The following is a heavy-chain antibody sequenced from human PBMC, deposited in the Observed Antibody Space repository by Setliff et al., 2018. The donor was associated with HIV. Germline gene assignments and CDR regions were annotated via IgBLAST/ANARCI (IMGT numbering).Heavy chain of an antibody. D-gene: IGHD1-26*01. V-gene: IGHV3-13*01. Sequence: PGGSLRLSCAVSGFTFSNYALSWVRRVTGKGLEWVSAIGTISDTFYSDSVEGRLTISRENARNSLHLQMNSLRAGDTGVYYCVRQSGSWHAGSGAFDIWGQGTMVTVSS. CDR2: IGTISDT. J-gene: IGHJ3*02. CDR1: GFTFSNYA. CDR3: VRQSGSWHAGSGAFDI.